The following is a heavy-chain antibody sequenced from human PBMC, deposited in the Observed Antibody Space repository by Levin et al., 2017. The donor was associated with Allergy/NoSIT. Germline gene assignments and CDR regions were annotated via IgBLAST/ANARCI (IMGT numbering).Heavy chain of an antibody. J-gene: IGHJ5*02. Sequence: PGGSLRLSCAASGFTFSSYEMNWVRQAPGKGLEWVSYISSSGSTIYYADSVKGRFTISRDNAKNSLYLQMNSLRAEDTAVYYCARDFTIFGVVMNWFDPWGQGTLVTVSS. D-gene: IGHD3-3*01. CDR3: ARDFTIFGVVMNWFDP. CDR1: GFTFSSYE. CDR2: ISSSGSTI. V-gene: IGHV3-48*03.